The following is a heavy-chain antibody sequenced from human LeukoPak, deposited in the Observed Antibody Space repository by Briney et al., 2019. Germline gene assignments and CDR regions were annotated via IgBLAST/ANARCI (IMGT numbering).Heavy chain of an antibody. J-gene: IGHJ4*02. D-gene: IGHD3-3*01. CDR2: IKQDGSEK. CDR1: GFTFSSYW. CDR3: AKGFRISVFWVLDY. V-gene: IGHV3-7*03. Sequence: GGSLRLSCAASGFTFSSYWMSWVRQAPGKGLQWVTNIKQDGSEKNYADSVKGRFTISRDNARNSLYLQLNSLRAEDTALYYCAKGFRISVFWVLDYWGQGTLVTVSS.